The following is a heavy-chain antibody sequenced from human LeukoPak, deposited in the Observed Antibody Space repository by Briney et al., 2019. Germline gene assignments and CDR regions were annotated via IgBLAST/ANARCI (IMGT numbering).Heavy chain of an antibody. V-gene: IGHV4-59*08. CDR1: GGSISSYY. J-gene: IGHJ4*02. CDR3: ERYSGYFDY. Sequence: SETLSLTCTVSGGSISSYYWSWIRQPLGKGLEWIGYIYYSGSTNYNPSLKSRVTISVDTSKNQFSLKLSSVTAADTAVYYCERYSGYFDYWGQGTLVTVSS. D-gene: IGHD1-26*01. CDR2: IYYSGST.